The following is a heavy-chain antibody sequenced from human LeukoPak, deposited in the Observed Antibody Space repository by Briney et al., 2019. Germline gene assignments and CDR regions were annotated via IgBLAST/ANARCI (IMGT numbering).Heavy chain of an antibody. CDR2: IYFSGST. V-gene: IGHV4-59*08. Sequence: KPSETLSPTCTFSCGSISSYYWSLVRQAPGEGLGWVGFIYFSGSTKYNPSLKSRVTISVDTSKSQFSLKLTSVTAADTAVYYCARLGIGVVPSAMLGDYYFDYWGQGTLVTVSS. CDR1: CGSISSYY. J-gene: IGHJ4*02. CDR3: ARLGIGVVPSAMLGDYYFDY. D-gene: IGHD2-2*01.